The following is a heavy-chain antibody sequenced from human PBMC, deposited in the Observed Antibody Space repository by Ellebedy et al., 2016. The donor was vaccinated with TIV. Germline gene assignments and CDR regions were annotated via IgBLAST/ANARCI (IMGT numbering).Heavy chain of an antibody. CDR1: GYSFSTYW. CDR3: ARLHRDYGDFLDAFDF. CDR2: IYPGVSDT. V-gene: IGHV5-51*01. Sequence: GESLKISCKASGYSFSTYWIGWVRQMPGKGLEWMGIIYPGVSDTRNSPSFEGHVTISADESISTAYLHWSSLKASDTAIYYCARLHRDYGDFLDAFDFWGQGTMVTVSS. J-gene: IGHJ3*01. D-gene: IGHD4-17*01.